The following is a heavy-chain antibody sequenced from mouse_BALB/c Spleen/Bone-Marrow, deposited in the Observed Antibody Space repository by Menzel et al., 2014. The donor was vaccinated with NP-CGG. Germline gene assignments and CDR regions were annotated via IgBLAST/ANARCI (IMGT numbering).Heavy chain of an antibody. CDR1: GFTFNTYA. D-gene: IGHD4-1*01. CDR3: VRDWDFDY. CDR2: IRSKSHNYAT. J-gene: IGHJ2*01. Sequence: EVKLVESGGGLGHPKGSLKVSCAASGFTFNTYAMNWVRQAPGKGLEWVARIRSKSHNYATFYADSVKDRFTISRDDSQNMLYLQMNNLKTEDTAMCYCVRDWDFDYWGQGTTLTVSS. V-gene: IGHV10-1*02.